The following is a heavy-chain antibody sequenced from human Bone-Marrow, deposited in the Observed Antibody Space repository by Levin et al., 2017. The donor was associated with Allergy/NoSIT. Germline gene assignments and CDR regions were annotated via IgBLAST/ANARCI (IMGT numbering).Heavy chain of an antibody. CDR3: AKNSGANCYSVSDY. CDR1: GFTFNNYA. V-gene: IGHV3-23*01. D-gene: IGHD2-15*01. J-gene: IGHJ4*02. CDR2: ISGSGGVT. Sequence: GGSLRLSCAASGFTFNNYAMSWVRQAPGKGLEWVSVISGSGGVTYYADSVKGRFPISRDNSRNTVFLQTNSLRAEDTAVYYCAKNSGANCYSVSDYWGQGTLVTVSS.